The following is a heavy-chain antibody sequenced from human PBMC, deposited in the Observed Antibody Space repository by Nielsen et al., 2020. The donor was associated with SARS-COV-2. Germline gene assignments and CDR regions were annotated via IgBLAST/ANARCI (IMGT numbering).Heavy chain of an antibody. V-gene: IGHV3-7*03. D-gene: IGHD3-22*01. CDR1: GFTFSSYW. J-gene: IGHJ4*01. CDR2: IKQDGSEK. Sequence: GESLKISCAASGFTFSSYWMSWVRQAPGKGLEWVANIKQDGSEKYYVDSVKGRFTISRDNAKNSLYLQMNSLRAEDTAVYYCARVEDSSGYSHLGYWGHGTLVTVSS. CDR3: ARVEDSSGYSHLGY.